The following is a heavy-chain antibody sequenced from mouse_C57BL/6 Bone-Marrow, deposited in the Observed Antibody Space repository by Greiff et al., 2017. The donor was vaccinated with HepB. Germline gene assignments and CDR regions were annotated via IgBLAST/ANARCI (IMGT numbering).Heavy chain of an antibody. J-gene: IGHJ1*03. CDR1: GYTFTSYW. D-gene: IGHD1-1*01. V-gene: IGHV1-69*01. Sequence: QVQLQQSGAELVMPGASVKLSCKASGYTFTSYWMHWVKQRPGQGLEWIGEIDPSDSYTNYNQKFKGKSTLTVDKSSSTAYMQLSSLTSEDSAVYYCARRERVTTVVAHWYFDVWGTGTTVTVSS. CDR3: ARRERVTTVVAHWYFDV. CDR2: IDPSDSYT.